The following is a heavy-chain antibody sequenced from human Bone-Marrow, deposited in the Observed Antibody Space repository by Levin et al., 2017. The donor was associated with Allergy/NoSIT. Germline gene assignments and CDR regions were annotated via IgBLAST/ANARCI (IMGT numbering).Heavy chain of an antibody. V-gene: IGHV3-15*01. Sequence: PGGSLRLSCAASGFLVSDTYMAWIRLVPGKGLEWVGRITTTGTTDYAPVLEGRITISRDDARNIVSLQMNSLQTVDTAIYYCAKANCGIDCPGLTWFDPWGQGTRVTVSS. CDR3: AKANCGIDCPGLTWFDP. D-gene: IGHD2-21*02. J-gene: IGHJ5*02. CDR1: GFLVSDTY. CDR2: ITTTGTT.